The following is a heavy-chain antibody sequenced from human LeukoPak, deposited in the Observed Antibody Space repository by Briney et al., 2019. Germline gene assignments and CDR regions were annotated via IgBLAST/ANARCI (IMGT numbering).Heavy chain of an antibody. D-gene: IGHD2-15*01. CDR1: GFTFTSYA. Sequence: GGSLRLSCAASGFTFTSYAMSWVRQAPGKGLEWVSTISGSGAGTYYADSVKGRFTISRENSKNTLYLQMNSLRAEDTAVYYCARSRLTLPGSGHDYFFDYCGQGTLVTVSS. V-gene: IGHV3-23*01. CDR2: ISGSGAGT. J-gene: IGHJ4*02. CDR3: ARSRLTLPGSGHDYFFDY.